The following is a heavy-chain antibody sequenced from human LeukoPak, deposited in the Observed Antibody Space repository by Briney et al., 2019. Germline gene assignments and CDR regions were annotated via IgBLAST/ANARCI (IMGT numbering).Heavy chain of an antibody. D-gene: IGHD5-18*01. V-gene: IGHV3-23*01. CDR2: ISGSAHKI. CDR1: GITFSNYA. Sequence: GGSLRLSCVASGITFSNYAVSWVRQAPEKGLDWVSVISGSAHKIRYADSVKGRFTVSRDNSENIVYLQMNNLRAEDAAVYYCAGRVTGYSSGYVYWGQGTLVTVSS. CDR3: AGRVTGYSSGYVY. J-gene: IGHJ4*02.